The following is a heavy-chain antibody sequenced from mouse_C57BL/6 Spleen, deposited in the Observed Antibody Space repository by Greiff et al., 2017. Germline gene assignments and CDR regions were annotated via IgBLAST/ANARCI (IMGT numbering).Heavy chain of an antibody. CDR1: GYAFSSSW. D-gene: IGHD2-3*01. V-gene: IGHV1-82*01. Sequence: VQLQQSGPELVKPGASVKISCKASGYAFSSSWMNWVKQRPGKGLEWIGRIYPGDGDTNYNGKFKGKATLTANKSSSTAYMQLSSLTSEDSAVYFCARSDGYYGRGFDYWGQGTTLTVSS. CDR2: IYPGDGDT. J-gene: IGHJ2*01. CDR3: ARSDGYYGRGFDY.